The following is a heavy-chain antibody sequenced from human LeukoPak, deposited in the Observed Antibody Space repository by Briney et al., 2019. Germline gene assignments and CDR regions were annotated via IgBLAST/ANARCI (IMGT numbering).Heavy chain of an antibody. V-gene: IGHV4-59*08. CDR2: IYYSGST. CDR1: GGSISSYY. CDR3: ARLSWYSVDY. D-gene: IGHD6-13*01. Sequence: SETLSLTCTVSGGSISSYYWSWIRQPPGKGLEWIGYIYYSGSTNYNPSLKSRVTISVDTSKNQFSLKLRSVTAADTAVYYCARLSWYSVDYWGQGTLVTVSS. J-gene: IGHJ4*02.